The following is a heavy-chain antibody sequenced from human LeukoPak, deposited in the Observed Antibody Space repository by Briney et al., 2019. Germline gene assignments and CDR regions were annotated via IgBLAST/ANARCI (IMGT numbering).Heavy chain of an antibody. D-gene: IGHD3-22*01. CDR1: GFTFSSYW. CDR2: INTDWSST. V-gene: IGHV3-74*01. CDR3: ARAGYDSSGSYIATFDY. J-gene: IGHJ4*02. Sequence: PGGSLRLSCGASGFTFSSYWMFGVRQAPGKGLVWVSRINTDWSSTTHADSVKGRFTISRDNAKNTLYLQMNSLRAEDTAVYYFARAGYDSSGSYIATFDYWGQGTLVTVSS.